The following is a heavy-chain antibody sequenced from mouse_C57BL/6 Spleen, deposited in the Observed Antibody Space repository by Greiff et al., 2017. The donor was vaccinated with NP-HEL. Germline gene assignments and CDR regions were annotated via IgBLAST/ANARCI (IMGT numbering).Heavy chain of an antibody. V-gene: IGHV1-81*01. CDR2: IYPRSGNT. CDR1: GYTFTSYG. D-gene: IGHD2-2*01. Sequence: VQLQESGAELARPGASVKLSCKASGYTFTSYGISWVKQRTGQGLEWIGEIYPRSGNTYYNEKFKGKATLTADKSSSTAYMELRSLTSEDSAVYFCACYGYPWFAYWGQGTLVTVSA. J-gene: IGHJ3*01. CDR3: ACYGYPWFAY.